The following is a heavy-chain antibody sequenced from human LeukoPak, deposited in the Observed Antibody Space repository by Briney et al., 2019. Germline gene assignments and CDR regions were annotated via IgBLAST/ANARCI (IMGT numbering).Heavy chain of an antibody. CDR1: GFTFSSYG. J-gene: IGHJ4*02. CDR2: ISYDGSNK. V-gene: IGHV3-30*03. Sequence: GGSLRLSCAASGFTFSSYGMHWVRQAPGKGLEWVAVISYDGSNKYYADSVKGRFTISRDNSKNTLYLQMNSLRAEDKAVYYCARSDSSGYYLSAFDYWGQGTLVTVSS. D-gene: IGHD3-22*01. CDR3: ARSDSSGYYLSAFDY.